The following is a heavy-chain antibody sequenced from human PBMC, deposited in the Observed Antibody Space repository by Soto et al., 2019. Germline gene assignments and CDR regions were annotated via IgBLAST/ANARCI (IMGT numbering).Heavy chain of an antibody. V-gene: IGHV3-48*01. CDR1: GFTFSSYS. Sequence: PGGSLRLSCAASGFTFSSYSMNWVRQAPGKGLEWVSYISSSSSTIYYADSVKGRFTISRDNAKNSLYLQMNSLRAEDTAVYYCAGEYCSSPRCPKSTDSRGQRTLV. CDR2: ISSSSSTI. CDR3: AGEYCSSPRCPKSTDS. J-gene: IGHJ1*01. D-gene: IGHD2-2*01.